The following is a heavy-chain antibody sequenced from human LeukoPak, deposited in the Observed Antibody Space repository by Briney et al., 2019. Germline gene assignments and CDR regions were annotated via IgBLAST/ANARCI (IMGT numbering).Heavy chain of an antibody. CDR1: GFTFSSYA. Sequence: GGSLRLSCAASGFTFSSYAMSWVRQAPGKGLEWVSAISGSGGSTYYADSVKGRFAISRDNSKNTLYLQMSSLRAEDTAVYYCAKVWRQYYDSSGYSYHFDYWGQGTLVTVSS. CDR3: AKVWRQYYDSSGYSYHFDY. CDR2: ISGSGGST. V-gene: IGHV3-23*01. J-gene: IGHJ4*02. D-gene: IGHD3-22*01.